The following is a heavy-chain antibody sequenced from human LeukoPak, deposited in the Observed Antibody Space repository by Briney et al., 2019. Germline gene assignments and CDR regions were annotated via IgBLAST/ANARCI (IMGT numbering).Heavy chain of an antibody. CDR3: ARSYRDYGGTEYFQH. V-gene: IGHV4-59*08. CDR2: IYYSGST. J-gene: IGHJ1*01. D-gene: IGHD4-23*01. Sequence: TSETLSLTCTVSGGSISSYYWSWIRQPPGKGLEWIGYIYYSGSTNYNPSLKSRVTISVDTSKNQFSLKLSSVTAADTAVYYCARSYRDYGGTEYFQHWGQGTLVTVSS. CDR1: GGSISSYY.